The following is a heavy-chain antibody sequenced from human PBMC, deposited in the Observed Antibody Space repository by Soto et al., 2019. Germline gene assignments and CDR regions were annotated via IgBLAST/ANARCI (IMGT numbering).Heavy chain of an antibody. CDR1: GFTVSSNY. V-gene: IGHV3-66*01. CDR3: ARDVRITGTPYNWFDP. Sequence: LRLSCAASGFTVSSNYMSWVRQAPGKGLEWVSVIYSGGSTYYADSVKGRFTISRDNSKNTLYLQMNSLRAEDTAVYYCARDVRITGTPYNWFDPWGQGTLVTVSS. D-gene: IGHD1-20*01. J-gene: IGHJ5*02. CDR2: IYSGGST.